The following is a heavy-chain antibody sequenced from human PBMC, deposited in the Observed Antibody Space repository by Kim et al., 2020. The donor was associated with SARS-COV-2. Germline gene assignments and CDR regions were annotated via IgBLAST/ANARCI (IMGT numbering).Heavy chain of an antibody. D-gene: IGHD2-15*01. CDR1: GFTFSSYT. CDR2: ISSHSTYI. Sequence: GGSLRLSCAASGFTFSSYTMNWVRQAPGKGLEWVSSISSHSTYIYYADSVKGRFTISRDSAKNSLYLQMNSLRAEDTAVYYCARDHCSGGDCYCYFDSWGQRTLGTVSS. CDR3: ARDHCSGGDCYCYFDS. J-gene: IGHJ4*02. V-gene: IGHV3-21*01.